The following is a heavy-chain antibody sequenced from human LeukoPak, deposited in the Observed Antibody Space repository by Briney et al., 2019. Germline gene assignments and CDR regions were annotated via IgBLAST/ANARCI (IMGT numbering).Heavy chain of an antibody. CDR3: ARVWWDADAFDI. D-gene: IGHD2-8*02. V-gene: IGHV4-4*07. CDR2: IYTSGST. Sequence: SETLSLTCTVSGGSISSYYWSWIQQPAGKGLEWIGRIYTSGSTNYNPSLKSRVTISVDKSKNQFSLKLSSVTAADTAVYYCARVWWDADAFDIWGQGTMVTVSS. CDR1: GGSISSYY. J-gene: IGHJ3*02.